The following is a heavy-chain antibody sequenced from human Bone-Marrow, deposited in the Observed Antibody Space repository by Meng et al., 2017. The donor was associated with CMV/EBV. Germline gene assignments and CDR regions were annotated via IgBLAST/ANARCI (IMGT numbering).Heavy chain of an antibody. V-gene: IGHV3-30*19. Sequence: GESLKISCAASGFTFSKYGMHWVRQAPGKGLEWVAVIYYDGSNKYYADSVKGRFTISRDNSKNTLYLQMNSLRAEDTAVYYCARDEYDSSGYYPYYFDYWGQGTLVTVSS. CDR2: IYYDGSNK. CDR3: ARDEYDSSGYYPYYFDY. CDR1: GFTFSKYG. D-gene: IGHD3-22*01. J-gene: IGHJ4*02.